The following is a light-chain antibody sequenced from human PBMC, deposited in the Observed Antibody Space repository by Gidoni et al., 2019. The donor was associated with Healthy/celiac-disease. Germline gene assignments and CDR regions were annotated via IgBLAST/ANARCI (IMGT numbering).Light chain of an antibody. CDR1: QSVSSSY. CDR2: GAS. Sequence: EIVLTQSPGTLSLSPGERATLSCRASQSVSSSYLAWYQQKPGQAPRLLIYGASSRAPGIPARFSGSVSGTDFTLTISRLEPEDFAVYYCQQYGSSPLTFGPGTKVDIK. J-gene: IGKJ3*01. V-gene: IGKV3-20*01. CDR3: QQYGSSPLT.